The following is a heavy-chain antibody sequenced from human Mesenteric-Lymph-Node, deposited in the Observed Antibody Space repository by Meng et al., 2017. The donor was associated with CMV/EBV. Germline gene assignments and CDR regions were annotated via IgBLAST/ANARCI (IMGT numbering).Heavy chain of an antibody. CDR2: IGGSGTRT. J-gene: IGHJ5*02. Sequence: GGSLRLSCVASGFTFSRYTMNWVRQAPGKGLEWVSGIGGSGTRTYYGDSVKGRFTIYRDNSKNILYLQMDSLRAEDTAVYYCARDNGARFDPWGQGTLVTVSS. D-gene: IGHD2-8*01. CDR1: GFTFSRYT. CDR3: ARDNGARFDP. V-gene: IGHV3-23*01.